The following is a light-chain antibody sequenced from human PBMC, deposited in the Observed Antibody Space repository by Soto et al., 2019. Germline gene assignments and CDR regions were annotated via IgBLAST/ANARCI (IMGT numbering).Light chain of an antibody. CDR2: KVS. Sequence: DVVMTQSPLSLPVTLGQPASISCRSSQSLVYSDGNTYLNWFQQRPGQSPRRLMYKVSNRDSGVPDRFSGSESGTDFTLKISRVEAEYVGVSSCMQGNPRRTVGQGTKVDSK. V-gene: IGKV2-30*01. CDR3: MQGNPRRT. J-gene: IGKJ1*01. CDR1: QSLVYSDGNTY.